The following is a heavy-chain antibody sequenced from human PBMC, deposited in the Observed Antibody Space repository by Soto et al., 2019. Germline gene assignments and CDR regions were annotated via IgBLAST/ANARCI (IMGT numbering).Heavy chain of an antibody. Sequence: ASVKVSCKASGYTFTGYYMHWVRQAPGQGLEWMGWINPNSGGTNYAQKFQGRVTMTRDTSISTAYMELSRLRSDDTAVYYCATYSPGIAAAGRGRSYYYGMDVWGQGTTVTV. J-gene: IGHJ6*02. V-gene: IGHV1-2*02. CDR3: ATYSPGIAAAGRGRSYYYGMDV. D-gene: IGHD6-13*01. CDR2: INPNSGGT. CDR1: GYTFTGYY.